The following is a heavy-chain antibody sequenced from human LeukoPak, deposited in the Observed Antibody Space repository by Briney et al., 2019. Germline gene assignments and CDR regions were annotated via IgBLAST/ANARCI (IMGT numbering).Heavy chain of an antibody. V-gene: IGHV5-51*01. CDR1: GSWFTSYW. J-gene: IGHJ4*02. D-gene: IGHD5-24*01. CDR2: IYPPDSDN. CDR3: AGAGVVGRWLQYQEYYFDY. Sequence: GAALEISWQGAGSWFTSYWVAGGRPLPGKGLERMGIIYPPDSDNSYSPSFQGQATISGNRSINTAYLQWSSLKASDTAMYYCAGAGVVGRWLQYQEYYFDYWGQGTLVTVSS.